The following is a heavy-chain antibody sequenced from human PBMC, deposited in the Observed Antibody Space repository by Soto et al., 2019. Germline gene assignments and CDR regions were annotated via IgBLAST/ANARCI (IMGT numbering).Heavy chain of an antibody. Sequence: QVQLQQWGAGLLKPSETLSLTCAVYGGSFSGYYWSWIRQPPGKGLEWLGEINHSGSTNYNPSLKSRVTISVDTSKNQFSLKLSSVTAADTAVYYCARGGLGSGPPINDYWGQGTLVTVSS. V-gene: IGHV4-34*01. CDR1: GGSFSGYY. CDR2: INHSGST. J-gene: IGHJ4*02. CDR3: ARGGLGSGPPINDY. D-gene: IGHD3-10*01.